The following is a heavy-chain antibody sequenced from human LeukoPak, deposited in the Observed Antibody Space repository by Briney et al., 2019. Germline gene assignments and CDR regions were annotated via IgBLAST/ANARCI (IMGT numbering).Heavy chain of an antibody. V-gene: IGHV3-7*03. D-gene: IGHD1-1*01. Sequence: GGSLRLSCAASGFTFSSYWMSWVRQAPGKGLEWVANIKQDGSEKYYVDSVKGRFTISRDNAKNSLYLQMNSLRAEDTAVYYCARGDSSWNGPPYYYYYYGMDVWGKGTTVTVSS. CDR3: ARGDSSWNGPPYYYYYYGMDV. CDR1: GFTFSSYW. J-gene: IGHJ6*04. CDR2: IKQDGSEK.